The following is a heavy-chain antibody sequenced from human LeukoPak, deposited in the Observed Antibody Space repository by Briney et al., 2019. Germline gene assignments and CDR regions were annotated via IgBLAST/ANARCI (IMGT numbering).Heavy chain of an antibody. V-gene: IGHV3-23*01. CDR2: ISGGGGST. CDR3: AKSGDYGDYGESNYFDY. D-gene: IGHD4-17*01. Sequence: GGSLRLSCAASGFTFSSYAMSWVRQAPGKGLEWVSAISGGGGSTYYADSVKGRFTISRDNSKNTLYLQMNSLSAEDTAVYYCAKSGDYGDYGESNYFDYWGQGTLVTVSS. CDR1: GFTFSSYA. J-gene: IGHJ4*02.